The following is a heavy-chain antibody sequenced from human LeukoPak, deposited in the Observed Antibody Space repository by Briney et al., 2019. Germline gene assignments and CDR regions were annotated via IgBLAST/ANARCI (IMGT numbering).Heavy chain of an antibody. CDR3: AKGKSGYYFDY. CDR1: GFTFSSYA. Sequence: QAGGSLRLSCAASGFTFSSYAMSWVHQAPGKGLEWISDINGGGVTAHYADSVKGRFTISRDNSKNSLYLEMNSLTAEDTAVYYCAKGKSGYYFDYWAQGTLVTVSS. J-gene: IGHJ4*02. V-gene: IGHV3-23*01. D-gene: IGHD5-12*01. CDR2: INGGGVTA.